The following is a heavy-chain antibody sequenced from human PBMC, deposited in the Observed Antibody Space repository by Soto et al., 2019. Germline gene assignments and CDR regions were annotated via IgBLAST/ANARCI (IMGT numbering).Heavy chain of an antibody. CDR1: GYTFPGYF. D-gene: IGHD2-2*01. Sequence: GSVKVSFKASGYTFPGYFFHWVREAPGQGLEWMGWINPQTGGTSYAQKFQGRVTLSRDTSINTAYLELSRLRFDDAAVYFCARERYQVISDGMDVWGQGTTVTVSS. V-gene: IGHV1-2*02. J-gene: IGHJ6*02. CDR2: INPQTGGT. CDR3: ARERYQVISDGMDV.